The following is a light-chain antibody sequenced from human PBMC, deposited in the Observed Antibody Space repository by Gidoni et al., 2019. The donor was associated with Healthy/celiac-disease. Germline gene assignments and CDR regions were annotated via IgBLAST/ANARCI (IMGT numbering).Light chain of an antibody. Sequence: DIQMTQSPSSRSASVGDRVTITCQASQDISNYLNWYQQKPGKAPKLLIYDASNLETGVPSRFSGSGSGTDFTFTISSLQPEDIASYYCQQYDNPRVTFXGXTKVEIK. CDR2: DAS. CDR1: QDISNY. CDR3: QQYDNPRVT. J-gene: IGKJ4*01. V-gene: IGKV1-33*01.